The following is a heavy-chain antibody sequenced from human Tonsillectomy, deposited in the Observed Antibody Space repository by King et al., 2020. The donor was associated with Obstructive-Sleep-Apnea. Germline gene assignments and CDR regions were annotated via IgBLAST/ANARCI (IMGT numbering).Heavy chain of an antibody. CDR1: GFTLSSYW. J-gene: IGHJ4*02. D-gene: IGHD3-22*01. CDR3: ARAMRGSFDY. CDR2: INSDGSTT. V-gene: IGHV3-74*01. Sequence: EVQLVESGGGLVQPGGSLRLSCAASGFTLSSYWMHWVRQAPGKGLVWVSRINSDGSTTNYADSVKGRFTISRDNAKNTLYLQMNSLRAGDTAVYYCARAMRGSFDYWGRGTLVTVPS.